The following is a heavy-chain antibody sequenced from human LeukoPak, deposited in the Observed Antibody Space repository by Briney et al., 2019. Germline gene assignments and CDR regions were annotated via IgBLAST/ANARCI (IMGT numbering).Heavy chain of an antibody. V-gene: IGHV1-18*01. CDR1: GYTFTSYG. Sequence: ASVKVSCKASGYTFTSYGISWVRQAPGQGLEWMGWISSYNGNTNYAQKLQGRVTMTTDTSTSTAYMELRSLRSDDTAVYYCARDVNTVSKNWFDPWGQGTLVTVSS. J-gene: IGHJ5*02. D-gene: IGHD4-11*01. CDR2: ISSYNGNT. CDR3: ARDVNTVSKNWFDP.